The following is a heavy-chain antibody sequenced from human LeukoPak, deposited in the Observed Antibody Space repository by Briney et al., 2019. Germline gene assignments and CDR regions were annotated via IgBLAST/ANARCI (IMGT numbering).Heavy chain of an antibody. CDR2: IYYSGST. Sequence: SQTLSLTCTVSGGSISSGGYYWSWIRQHPGKGLEWIGYIYYSGSTYYNPSLKSRVTISVDTSKNQFSLKLSSVTAADTAVYYCARGTRGGGLPFYYFDYWGQGTLVTVSS. J-gene: IGHJ4*02. V-gene: IGHV4-31*03. CDR1: GGSISSGGYY. D-gene: IGHD3-16*01. CDR3: ARGTRGGGLPFYYFDY.